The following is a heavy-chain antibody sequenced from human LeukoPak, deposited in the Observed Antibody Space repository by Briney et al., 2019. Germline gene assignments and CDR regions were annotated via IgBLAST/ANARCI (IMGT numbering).Heavy chain of an antibody. CDR1: GGSISSGGYS. V-gene: IGHV4-30-2*01. CDR2: IYHSGST. J-gene: IGHJ5*02. D-gene: IGHD6-6*01. Sequence: SQTLSLTCAVSGGSISSGGYSWSWIRQPPGKGLEWIGYIYHSGSTYYNPSLKSRVTISVDTSKNQFSLKLSSVTAADTAVYYCARGSSAGRLYNWFDPWGQGTLVTVSS. CDR3: ARGSSAGRLYNWFDP.